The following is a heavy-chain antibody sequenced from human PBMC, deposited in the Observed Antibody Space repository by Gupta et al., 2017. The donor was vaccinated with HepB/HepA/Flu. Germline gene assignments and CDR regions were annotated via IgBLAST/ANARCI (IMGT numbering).Heavy chain of an antibody. CDR3: ARHLGVYQLSPRGPFDI. J-gene: IGHJ3*02. CDR1: GYSFNSYW. D-gene: IGHD2-2*01. CDR2: VFPGDSES. Sequence: EVQLVQSGAEMKKPGDSLEISCKASGYSFNSYWIGWVREKPGKGLEWMGVVFPGDSESRYSPSFQGQVIVSADKYYRTAYVRWKSLKTSDTAMYYCARHLGVYQLSPRGPFDIWGQGTMVTVSS. V-gene: IGHV5-51*01.